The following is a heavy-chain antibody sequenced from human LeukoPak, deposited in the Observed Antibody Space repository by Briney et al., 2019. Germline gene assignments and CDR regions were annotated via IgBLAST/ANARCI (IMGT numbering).Heavy chain of an antibody. CDR2: IYHSVNT. CDR1: GGSLSSSNW. Sequence: SETLSLTCAVSGGSLSSSNWWSWVRQPPGKVLEWIGEIYHSVNTNYNPSLKSRVTISVDKSKNQFSLKLSSVTAADTAVYYCARQSYGDYGDWYFDDWGKGTMVTVSS. V-gene: IGHV4-4*02. CDR3: ARQSYGDYGDWYFDD. D-gene: IGHD4-17*01. J-gene: IGHJ4*02.